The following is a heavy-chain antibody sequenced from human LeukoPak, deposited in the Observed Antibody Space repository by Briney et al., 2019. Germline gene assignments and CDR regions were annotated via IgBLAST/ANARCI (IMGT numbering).Heavy chain of an antibody. V-gene: IGHV1-69*05. D-gene: IGHD3-22*01. Sequence: SVKVSCKASGGTFSSYAISWVRQAPGQWLEWMGRIIPIFGTANYAQKFQGRVTITTDESTSTAYMELSSLRSEDTAVYYCARDFTMIDGQAFDIWGQGTMVTASS. CDR3: ARDFTMIDGQAFDI. J-gene: IGHJ3*02. CDR1: GGTFSSYA. CDR2: IIPIFGTA.